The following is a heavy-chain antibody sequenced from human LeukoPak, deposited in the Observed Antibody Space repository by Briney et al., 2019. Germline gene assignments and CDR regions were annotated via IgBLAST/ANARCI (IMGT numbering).Heavy chain of an antibody. J-gene: IGHJ6*03. Sequence: PSETLSLTCTVSGGSIGNGGYYWSWIRQHPGKGLEWIGYIYYSGSTYYNPSLNSRVTISVDTSENQFSLKLSSVTAADTAVYYCARVDGDYGDYYYYMDVWGKGTTVTVSS. V-gene: IGHV4-31*03. CDR2: IYYSGST. D-gene: IGHD4-17*01. CDR3: ARVDGDYGDYYYYMDV. CDR1: GGSIGNGGYY.